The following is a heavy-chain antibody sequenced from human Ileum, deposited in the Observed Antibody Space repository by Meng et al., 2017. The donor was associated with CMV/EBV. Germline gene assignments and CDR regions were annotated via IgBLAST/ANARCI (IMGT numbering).Heavy chain of an antibody. Sequence: VKLQESGPGLVTPSETLSLTCTVSGGSSSSYSWSWIRQPAGKGLEWIGRIYSSVGANYSPSLKSRATMSVDMSKNEVSLKLSAVTAADTAVYYCARGDPDGYCAGGSCYRYWYFDVWGRGTLVTVSS. V-gene: IGHV4-4*07. CDR1: GGSSSSYS. J-gene: IGHJ2*01. D-gene: IGHD2-15*01. CDR2: IYSSVGA. CDR3: ARGDPDGYCAGGSCYRYWYFDV.